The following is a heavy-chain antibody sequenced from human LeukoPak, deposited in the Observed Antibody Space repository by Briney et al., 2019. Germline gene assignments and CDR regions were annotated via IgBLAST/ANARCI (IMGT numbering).Heavy chain of an antibody. V-gene: IGHV3-33*01. CDR3: ASRIAAAANDAFVI. D-gene: IGHD6-13*01. Sequence: PGGSLRLSCAASGFTFSSYGMHWVRQAPGKGLEWVAVIWYDGSNKYYADSVKGRFTISRDNSKNTLYLQMNSLRAEDTAVYYCASRIAAAANDAFVIWGQGTVVTVSS. CDR2: IWYDGSNK. CDR1: GFTFSSYG. J-gene: IGHJ3*02.